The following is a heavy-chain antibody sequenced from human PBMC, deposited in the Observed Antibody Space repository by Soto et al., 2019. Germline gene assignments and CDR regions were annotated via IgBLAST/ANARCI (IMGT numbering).Heavy chain of an antibody. J-gene: IGHJ5*02. CDR2: ISSSSSYK. CDR3: ARDYLLTRYTRFQYGWFDP. V-gene: IGHV3-21*01. CDR1: GFTFSSYS. Sequence: GGSLRLSCAASGFTFSSYSMNWVRQAPGKGLEWVSSISSSSSYKYYADSVKGRFTISRDNAKNSLYLQMNSLSAEDTAVYYCARDYLLTRYTRFQYGWFDPWGQGTLVTVSS. D-gene: IGHD5-18*01.